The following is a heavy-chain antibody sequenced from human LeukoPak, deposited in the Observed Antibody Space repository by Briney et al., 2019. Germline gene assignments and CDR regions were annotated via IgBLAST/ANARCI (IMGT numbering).Heavy chain of an antibody. CDR3: ARVGLQVAFDI. CDR2: INHSGST. V-gene: IGHV4-34*01. CDR1: GGSFSGYY. Sequence: PSETLSLTCAVYGGSFSGYYWSWIRQPPGKGLEWIGEINHSGSTNYNPSLKSRVTISVDTSKSQFSLKLGSVTAADTAVYYCARVGLQVAFDIWGQGTMVTVSS. J-gene: IGHJ3*02. D-gene: IGHD5-24*01.